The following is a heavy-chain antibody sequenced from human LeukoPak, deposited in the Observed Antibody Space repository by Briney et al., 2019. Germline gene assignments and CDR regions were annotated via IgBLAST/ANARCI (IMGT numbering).Heavy chain of an antibody. J-gene: IGHJ3*02. CDR3: ARGGSYLSAFDI. CDR2: ISSSSSTI. Sequence: HTGGSLRLSCAAAGFTFSSYSMNWVRQAPGKGLEWVSYISSSSSTIYYADSVKGRFTISRDNSKNTLYLQMNSLRAEDTAVYYCARGGSYLSAFDIWGQGTMVTVSS. D-gene: IGHD1-26*01. V-gene: IGHV3-48*01. CDR1: GFTFSSYS.